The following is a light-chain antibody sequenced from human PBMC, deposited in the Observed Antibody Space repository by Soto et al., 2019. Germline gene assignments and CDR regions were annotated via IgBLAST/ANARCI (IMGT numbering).Light chain of an antibody. CDR2: GAS. CDR1: QSVSSRY. Sequence: IVLTQSPGTLSLSPGDRVTLSFRPSQSVSSRYLAWYQKKPGQAPRLLIYGASSRATGVPDRFSGSGSGIDFTLTISRLKPEDFAVYYCQQYGSSLTWTFGQGTKVDIK. CDR3: QQYGSSLTWT. V-gene: IGKV3-20*01. J-gene: IGKJ1*01.